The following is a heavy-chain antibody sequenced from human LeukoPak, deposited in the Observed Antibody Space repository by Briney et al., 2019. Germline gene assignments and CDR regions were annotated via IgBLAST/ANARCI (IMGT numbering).Heavy chain of an antibody. CDR3: ARRFGANNWFDP. D-gene: IGHD3-10*01. CDR1: GYSFTGYW. V-gene: IGHV5-51*01. Sequence: GESLKISCKGSGYSFTGYWIGWVRQMPGKGLEWMGVIYPGDSDTRYSPSFQAQVTISADRSISTAYLQWSSLKASDTAMYYCARRFGANNWFDPWGQGTLVTVSS. CDR2: IYPGDSDT. J-gene: IGHJ5*02.